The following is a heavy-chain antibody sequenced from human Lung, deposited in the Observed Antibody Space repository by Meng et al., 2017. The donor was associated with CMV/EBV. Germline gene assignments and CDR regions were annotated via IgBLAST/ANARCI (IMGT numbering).Heavy chain of an antibody. CDR1: GFTFSDAW. V-gene: IGHV3-15*01. Sequence: GEXLKISCAAPGFTFSDAWMSWVRQAPGKGLEWVGRVKSETDGGTRDYAAPVKDRFTISRDDSKNTVYLQMTNLKAEDTAIYYCTTDWRWGQGALVTVSS. CDR3: TTDWR. J-gene: IGHJ4*02. CDR2: VKSETDGGTR.